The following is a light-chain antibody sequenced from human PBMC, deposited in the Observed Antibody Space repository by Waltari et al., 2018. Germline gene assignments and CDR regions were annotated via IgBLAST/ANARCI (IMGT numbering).Light chain of an antibody. CDR2: SVT. J-gene: IGLJ2*01. Sequence: QSALTQPRSVSGSPGQSVTIPFTGTSSDVGGYDYVSWYQHHPGKAPKPRICSVTKRPPGVPGRFSGSKSGNTASLTISGLQAEDEADYYCCSYAGSDTHVVFGGGTKLTVL. CDR1: SSDVGGYDY. V-gene: IGLV2-11*01. CDR3: CSYAGSDTHVV.